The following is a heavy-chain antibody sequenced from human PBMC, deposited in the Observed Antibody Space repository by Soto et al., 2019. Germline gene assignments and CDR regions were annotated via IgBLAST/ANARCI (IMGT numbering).Heavy chain of an antibody. CDR3: ARNDGETIAVAGIHFDY. D-gene: IGHD6-19*01. Sequence: TSEILSLTCSVSGDSISNSRFYWAWIRQPPGEGLEWIGYIYYSGNTNYNPSLKSRVTISVDTSKNQFSLKLSSVTAADTAVYYCARNDGETIAVAGIHFDYWGQGTLVPAPQ. CDR1: GDSISNSRFY. CDR2: IYYSGNT. J-gene: IGHJ4*02. V-gene: IGHV4-61*05.